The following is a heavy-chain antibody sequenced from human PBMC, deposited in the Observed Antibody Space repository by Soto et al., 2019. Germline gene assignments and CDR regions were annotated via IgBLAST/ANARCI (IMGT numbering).Heavy chain of an antibody. J-gene: IGHJ6*02. V-gene: IGHV4-59*01. D-gene: IGHD4-17*01. CDR3: ARDSFYGDYNYYYGMDV. CDR1: GGSISSYY. CDR2: IYYSGST. Sequence: SETLSLTCTVSGGSISSYYWSWIRQPPGKGLEWIGYIYYSGSTNYNPSLKSRVTISVDTSKNQFSLKLSSVTAADTAVYYCARDSFYGDYNYYYGMDVWGQGTTVT.